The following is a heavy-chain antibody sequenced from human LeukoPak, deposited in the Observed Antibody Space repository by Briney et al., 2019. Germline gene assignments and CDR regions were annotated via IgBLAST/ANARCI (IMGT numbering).Heavy chain of an antibody. V-gene: IGHV1-46*01. Sequence: ASVKVSCKASGYTFTSNYIHWVRHASGRGLEWMGMIYPRDGSTSYAQKFQGRVTVTRDTSTSTVHMELSGLRSEDTAVYYCARDQEGFDYWGQGTLVTVSS. J-gene: IGHJ4*02. CDR2: IYPRDGST. CDR3: ARDQEGFDY. CDR1: GYTFTSNY.